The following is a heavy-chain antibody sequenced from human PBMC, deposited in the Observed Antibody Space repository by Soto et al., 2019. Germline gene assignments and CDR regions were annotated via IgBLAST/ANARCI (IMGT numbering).Heavy chain of an antibody. Sequence: SETLSLTCIVSGDSITYYHWSWIRHFPGMGRDGIVYTSDTRNNNSNPTSRSRISVSMDTSKNHLTLKFISIAAADTDVYSCARAMHAGFTHYFDPWGQGTLVTVSS. J-gene: IGHJ5*02. CDR3: ARAMHAGFTHYFDP. CDR2: TSDTRNN. D-gene: IGHD1-26*01. CDR1: GDSITYYH. V-gene: IGHV4-59*12.